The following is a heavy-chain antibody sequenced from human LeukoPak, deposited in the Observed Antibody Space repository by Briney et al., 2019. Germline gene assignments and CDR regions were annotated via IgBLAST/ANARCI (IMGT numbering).Heavy chain of an antibody. Sequence: GRSLRLSCAASGFTFSSYGMHWVRQAPGKGLEWVAVISYDGSNKYYADSVKGRFTISRDNSKNTLYLQMNSLRAEDTAVYYCAKGGPDYYGSGSSLYGMDVWGQGTTVTVSS. CDR1: GFTFSSYG. D-gene: IGHD3-10*01. J-gene: IGHJ6*02. CDR2: ISYDGSNK. CDR3: AKGGPDYYGSGSSLYGMDV. V-gene: IGHV3-30*18.